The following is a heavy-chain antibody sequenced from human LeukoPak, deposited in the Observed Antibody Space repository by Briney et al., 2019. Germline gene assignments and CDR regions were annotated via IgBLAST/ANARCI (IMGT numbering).Heavy chain of an antibody. V-gene: IGHV4-59*08. CDR3: AQVTAGTLHY. Sequence: SETLSLTCTVSGGSISGYYWSWIRQPPGKGLERIGNIYYTGSTKYNPSLKSRISISVDPSKNQFSLRLTSVTAADTAVYYCAQVTAGTLHYWGQGTLVTVSS. CDR1: GGSISGYY. CDR2: IYYTGST. J-gene: IGHJ4*02. D-gene: IGHD6-13*01.